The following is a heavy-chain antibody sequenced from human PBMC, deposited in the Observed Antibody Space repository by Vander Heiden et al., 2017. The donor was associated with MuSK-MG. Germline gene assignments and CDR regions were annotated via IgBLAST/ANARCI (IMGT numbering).Heavy chain of an antibody. CDR1: GFTFSSYD. D-gene: IGHD5-12*01. Sequence: EVQLVESGGGLVQPGGSLSLSCAASGFTFSSYDMYWVRQAPGKGLEYVSVISPNGGTTYYANSVKGRFTISRDNSKNTLYLQMGSLRAEDMAVYYCARVRGYSTRDFDYWGQGTLVTVSS. CDR3: ARVRGYSTRDFDY. CDR2: ISPNGGTT. J-gene: IGHJ4*02. V-gene: IGHV3-64*01.